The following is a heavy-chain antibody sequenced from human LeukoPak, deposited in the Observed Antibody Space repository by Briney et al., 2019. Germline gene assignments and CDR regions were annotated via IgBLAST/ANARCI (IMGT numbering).Heavy chain of an antibody. CDR3: ARGVGRWLQWGYYFDY. J-gene: IGHJ4*02. Sequence: SVKVSCKASGGTFSSYATSWVRQAPGQGLEWMGGIIPIFGTANYAQKFQGRVTITADESTSTAYMELSSLRSEDTAVYYCARGVGRWLQWGYYFDYWGQGTLVTVSS. CDR2: IIPIFGTA. V-gene: IGHV1-69*01. CDR1: GGTFSSYA. D-gene: IGHD5-24*01.